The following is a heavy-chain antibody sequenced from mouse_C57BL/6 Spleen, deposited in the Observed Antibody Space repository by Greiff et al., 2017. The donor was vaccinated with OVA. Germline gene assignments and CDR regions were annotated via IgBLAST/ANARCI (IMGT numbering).Heavy chain of an antibody. D-gene: IGHD2-2*01. CDR1: GFTFSDYG. CDR2: ISSGSSTI. CDR3: ARWMVTTGEFDY. V-gene: IGHV5-17*01. Sequence: EVQLQESGGGLVKPGGSLKLSCAASGFTFSDYGMHWVRQAPEKGLEWVAYISSGSSTIYYADTVKGRFTISRDNAKNTLFLQMTSLRSEDTAMYYCARWMVTTGEFDYWGQGTTLTVSS. J-gene: IGHJ2*01.